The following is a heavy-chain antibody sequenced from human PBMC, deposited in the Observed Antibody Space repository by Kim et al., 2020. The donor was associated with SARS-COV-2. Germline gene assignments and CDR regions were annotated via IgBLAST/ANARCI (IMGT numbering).Heavy chain of an antibody. Sequence: QKVPGRVTRTRETSPSTVYMELSSLRSEDTAVYYCARDLVVVPAASGFDYWGQGTLVTVSS. CDR3: ARDLVVVPAASGFDY. D-gene: IGHD2-2*01. J-gene: IGHJ4*02. V-gene: IGHV1-46*01.